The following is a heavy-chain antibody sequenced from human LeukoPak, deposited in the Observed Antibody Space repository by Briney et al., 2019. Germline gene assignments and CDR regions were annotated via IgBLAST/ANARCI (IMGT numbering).Heavy chain of an antibody. Sequence: GGSLRLSCAASGFTFSSYSMNWVRQAPGKGLEWVSSISNSSSYIYYADSVKGRFTISRDNAKNSLYLQMNSLRAEDTAVYYCAREAYGSGSYQENDYWGQGTLVTVSS. V-gene: IGHV3-21*01. CDR2: ISNSSSYI. CDR1: GFTFSSYS. J-gene: IGHJ4*02. D-gene: IGHD3-10*01. CDR3: AREAYGSGSYQENDY.